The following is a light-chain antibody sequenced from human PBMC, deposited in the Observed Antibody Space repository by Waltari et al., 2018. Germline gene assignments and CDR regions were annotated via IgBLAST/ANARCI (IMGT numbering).Light chain of an antibody. CDR1: EGVPTN. J-gene: IGKJ5*01. Sequence: EIVMTQSPATLSVSPGERVTLFCRASEGVPTNIAWYRQKPGQAPRLLISGPSIRAPGIPARFSGGGSGTEFSLTISSLQSEDSAVYFCQQYDKWPITFGQGTRLEIK. V-gene: IGKV3-15*01. CDR2: GPS. CDR3: QQYDKWPIT.